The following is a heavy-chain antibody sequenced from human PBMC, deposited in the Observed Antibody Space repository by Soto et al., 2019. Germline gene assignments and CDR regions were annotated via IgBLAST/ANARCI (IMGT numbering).Heavy chain of an antibody. J-gene: IGHJ3*02. V-gene: IGHV3-33*01. CDR2: VWKDGNTK. CDR3: ARGEAWTDGAVDI. D-gene: IGHD5-12*01. Sequence: QVQLVESGGGVVQPGQSLRLSCAASGFSVSNYGMHWVRQAPGKGLEWVAVVWKDGNTKHYGDSVKGRFTISRDNSKNTLELQMSSLRGEETAVYYGARGEAWTDGAVDIWGQGTMVTVSS. CDR1: GFSVSNYG.